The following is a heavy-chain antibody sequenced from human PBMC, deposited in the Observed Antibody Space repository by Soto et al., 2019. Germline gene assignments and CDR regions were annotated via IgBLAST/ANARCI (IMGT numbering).Heavy chain of an antibody. D-gene: IGHD3-22*01. V-gene: IGHV1-18*01. CDR2: ISTYNGNT. CDR1: GYTFTTYG. CDR3: ARGPTDYYDNSGNYFLDY. Sequence: ASVKVSFKASGYTFTTYGMSWVRQAPGQGLDWMGWISTYNGNTKYAERLQGRVTMTTDTTTSTAYMELRSLTSDDTAVYYCARGPTDYYDNSGNYFLDYWGQGTLVTVSS. J-gene: IGHJ4*02.